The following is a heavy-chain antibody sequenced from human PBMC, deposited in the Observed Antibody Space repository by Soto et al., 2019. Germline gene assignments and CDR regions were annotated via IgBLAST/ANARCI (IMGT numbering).Heavy chain of an antibody. V-gene: IGHV1-18*04. CDR1: GYRFTIIG. D-gene: IGHD1-26*01. J-gene: IGHJ4*02. CDR3: ARGGSYHATVDY. CDR2: ISAYNGDT. Sequence: QVQLVQSGAEVKKPGASVRVSCKVSGYRFTIIGISWVRQAPGQGLEWMGWISAYNGDTDYVQKFQGRVTMTTDTSTSTAYMELRSLTSDDTAIYFCARGGSYHATVDYWGQGTLVTVSS.